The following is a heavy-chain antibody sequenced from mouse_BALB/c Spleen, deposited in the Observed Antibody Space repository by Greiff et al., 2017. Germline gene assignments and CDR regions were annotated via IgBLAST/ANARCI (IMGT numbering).Heavy chain of an antibody. CDR3: ARTGDYYGSSYAMDY. D-gene: IGHD1-1*01. CDR2: INPNNGGT. V-gene: IGHV1-18*01. CDR1: GYTFTDYN. J-gene: IGHJ4*01. Sequence: VQLKESGPELVKPGASVKIPCKASGYTFTDYNMDWVKQSHGKSLEWIGDINPNNGGTIYNQKFKGKATLTVDKSSSTAYMELRSLTSEDTAVYYCARTGDYYGSSYAMDYWGQGTAVTVSS.